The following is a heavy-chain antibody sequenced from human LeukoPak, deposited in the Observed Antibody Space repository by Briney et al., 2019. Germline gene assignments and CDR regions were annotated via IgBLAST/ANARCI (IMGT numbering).Heavy chain of an antibody. CDR3: AKDEGPYCSSTSCYPDDY. CDR1: GFTFSSYG. Sequence: PGGSLRLSCAASGFTFSSYGVHWVRQAPGKGLEWVAVISYDGSNKYYADSVKGRFTISRDNSKNTLYLQMNSLRAEDTAVYYCAKDEGPYCSSTSCYPDDYWGQGTLVTVSS. CDR2: ISYDGSNK. D-gene: IGHD2-2*01. V-gene: IGHV3-30*18. J-gene: IGHJ4*02.